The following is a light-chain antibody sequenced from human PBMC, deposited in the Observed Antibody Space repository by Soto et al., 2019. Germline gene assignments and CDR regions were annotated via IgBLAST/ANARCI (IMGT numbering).Light chain of an antibody. V-gene: IGLV2-14*01. J-gene: IGLJ1*01. Sequence: QSALTQPASVSGSPGQSITISCTGTANDVGAYDYVSWYQQHPGTAPKLMIYEVTNRPSGVSDRFSGSKSGNTASLSISGLQADDEADYYCGSYSSDNTYVFGTGTKVTVL. CDR2: EVT. CDR1: ANDVGAYDY. CDR3: GSYSSDNTYV.